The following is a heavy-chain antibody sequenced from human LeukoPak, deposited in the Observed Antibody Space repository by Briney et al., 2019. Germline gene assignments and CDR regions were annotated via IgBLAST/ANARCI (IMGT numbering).Heavy chain of an antibody. Sequence: SETLSLTCAVSGYSIRSGYYWGWIRQPPGKGLEWIGSIYHSGSTYYNPSLKSRITISVATSQTQFSLMLSSVTAAATAVYYCARRDTARTILSWGQGTLVTVPS. CDR1: GYSIRSGYY. CDR2: IYHSGST. J-gene: IGHJ4*02. CDR3: ARRDTARTILS. V-gene: IGHV4-38-2*01. D-gene: IGHD5-18*01.